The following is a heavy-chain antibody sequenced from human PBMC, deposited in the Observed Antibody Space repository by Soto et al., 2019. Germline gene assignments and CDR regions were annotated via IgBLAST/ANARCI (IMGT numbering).Heavy chain of an antibody. J-gene: IGHJ4*02. CDR3: ARDEGVTMIVVVS. CDR2: ISYDGSNK. Sequence: HPXGSLRLSCAAAGFTFSSYAMHWVRQAPGRGLDWVAVISYDGSNKYYADSVKGRFTISRDNSKNTLYLQMNSLRAEDTAVYYCARDEGVTMIVVVSWGQGPLATVSS. D-gene: IGHD3-22*01. CDR1: GFTFSSYA. V-gene: IGHV3-30-3*01.